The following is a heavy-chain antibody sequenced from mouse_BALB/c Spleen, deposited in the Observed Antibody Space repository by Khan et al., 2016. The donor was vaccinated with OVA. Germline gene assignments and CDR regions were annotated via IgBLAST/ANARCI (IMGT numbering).Heavy chain of an antibody. CDR3: AKEKALYYFAY. CDR2: IYPGTDNT. J-gene: IGHJ2*01. D-gene: IGHD1-1*01. V-gene: IGHV1-76*01. CDR1: GYIFTSYW. Sequence: QVQLKESGAELVRPGASVKLSCKTSGYIFTSYWIHWVKQRSGQGLEWMARIYPGTDNTYYNEKLRDKATLTADKSSSTAYIQLSSLKSEDSAVYFCAKEKALYYFAYWGQGTTLTVSS.